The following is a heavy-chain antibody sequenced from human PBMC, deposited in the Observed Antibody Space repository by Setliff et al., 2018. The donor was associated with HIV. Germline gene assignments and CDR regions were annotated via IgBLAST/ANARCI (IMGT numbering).Heavy chain of an antibody. V-gene: IGHV4-34*01. CDR1: SGSLTGYY. J-gene: IGHJ4*02. D-gene: IGHD3-22*01. CDR2: INHNGNT. CDR3: AREDSSYHYFDS. Sequence: PSETLSLTCAVYSGSLTGYYWSWIRQPPGKGLEWIGEINHNGNTNYNPSLTSPVTISVDTSKNQFSLKLRSVTAADTAVYWCAREDSSYHYFDSWGQGMLVTVSS.